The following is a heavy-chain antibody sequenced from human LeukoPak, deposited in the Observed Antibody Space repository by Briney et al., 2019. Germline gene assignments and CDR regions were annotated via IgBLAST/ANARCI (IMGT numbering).Heavy chain of an antibody. Sequence: SETLSLTCAVYGGSFSGYYWSWIRQPPGKGLEWIGEINHSGSTNYNPSLKSRVTISVDTSKNQFSLKLSSVTAADTAMYYCARGRYYYDSSGYLLFDYWGQGTLVTVSP. J-gene: IGHJ4*02. CDR2: INHSGST. V-gene: IGHV4-34*01. CDR3: ARGRYYYDSSGYLLFDY. CDR1: GGSFSGYY. D-gene: IGHD3-22*01.